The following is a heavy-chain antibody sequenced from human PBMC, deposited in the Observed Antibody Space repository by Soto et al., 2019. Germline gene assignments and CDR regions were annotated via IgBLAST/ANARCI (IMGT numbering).Heavy chain of an antibody. Sequence: QITLKESGPTLVKPTQTLTLTCTVSGFSLTTNGVGVGWFRQPPGKAVEWLALIYRDDDKRYRPSLKSRVTIIKDNTKNQVVLTMANMDPMDTATYYCAHTVARGAYWETFNYWGQGTLVSVSS. J-gene: IGHJ4*02. CDR1: GFSLTTNGVG. V-gene: IGHV2-5*02. D-gene: IGHD1-26*01. CDR2: IYRDDDK. CDR3: AHTVARGAYWETFNY.